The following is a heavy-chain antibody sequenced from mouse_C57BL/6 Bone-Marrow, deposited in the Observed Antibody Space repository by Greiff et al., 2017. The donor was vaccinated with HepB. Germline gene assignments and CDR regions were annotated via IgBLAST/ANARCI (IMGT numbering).Heavy chain of an antibody. D-gene: IGHD1-1*01. CDR2: ISSGGDYI. CDR1: GFTFSSYA. J-gene: IGHJ4*01. Sequence: EVQLVESGEGLVKPGGSLKLSCAASGFTFSSYAMSWVRQTPEKRLEWVAYISSGGDYIYYADTVKGRFTISRDNARNTLYLQMSSLKSEDTAMYYCTRVGRYYYGSSLYAMDYWGQGTSVTVSS. V-gene: IGHV5-9-1*02. CDR3: TRVGRYYYGSSLYAMDY.